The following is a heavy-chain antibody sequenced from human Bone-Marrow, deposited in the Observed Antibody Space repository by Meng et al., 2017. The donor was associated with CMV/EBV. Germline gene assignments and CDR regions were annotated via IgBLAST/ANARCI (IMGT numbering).Heavy chain of an antibody. D-gene: IGHD6-6*01. J-gene: IGHJ4*02. CDR3: ARGDTSIAAL. Sequence: SVKVSCKASGYTFTSYGISWVRQAPGQGLEWMGGIIPIFGTANYAQKFQGRVTITTDESTSTAYMELSSLRSEDTAVYYCARGDTSIAALWGQGTLVTVSS. CDR2: IIPIFGTA. CDR1: GYTFTSYG. V-gene: IGHV1-69*05.